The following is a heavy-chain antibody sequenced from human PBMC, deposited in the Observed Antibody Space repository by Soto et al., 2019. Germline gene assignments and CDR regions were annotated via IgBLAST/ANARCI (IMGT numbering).Heavy chain of an antibody. D-gene: IGHD2-2*01. J-gene: IGHJ1*01. CDR1: CDKVTSHY. CDR2: MYSSGFT. CDR3: AIVGYCSSTGSLPGEYFQH. Sequence: PSETKSLTYSFSCDKVTSHYLTWIRQTQKKGLEWIGYMYSSGFTHYNPSLKSRLTISVDTSENQFSLKLTSVTAADTAVYYCAIVGYCSSTGSLPGEYFQHWGQGTLVTVSS. V-gene: IGHV4-59*02.